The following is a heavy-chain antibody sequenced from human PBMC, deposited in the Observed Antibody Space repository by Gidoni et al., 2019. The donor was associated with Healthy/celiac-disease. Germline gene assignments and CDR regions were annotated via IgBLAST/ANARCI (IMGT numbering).Heavy chain of an antibody. V-gene: IGHV4-34*01. CDR1: GGSFRGYY. CDR2: INHSGST. Sequence: QVQLQQWGAGLLKPSETLSLTCAVYGGSFRGYYWCWFRQPPGKGLEWMGEINHSGSTNYNPSLKSRVTISVDTSKNQFSLKLSSVTAADTAVYYCASSYYGSGVIQGVFGYWGQGTLVTVSS. CDR3: ASSYYGSGVIQGVFGY. D-gene: IGHD3-10*01. J-gene: IGHJ4*02.